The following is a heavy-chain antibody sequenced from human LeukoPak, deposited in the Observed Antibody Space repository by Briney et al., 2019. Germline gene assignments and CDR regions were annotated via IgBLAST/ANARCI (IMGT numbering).Heavy chain of an antibody. V-gene: IGHV1-69*13. Sequence: SVRVSCKASGGTFSSYAISWVRQAPGQGLEWMGGIIPIFGTANYAQKFQGRVAITADESTSTAYMELSSLRSEDTAVYYCAGRLSPLDYVYQGYYYYYYMDVWGKGPRSPSP. CDR3: AGRLSPLDYVYQGYYYYYYMDV. J-gene: IGHJ6*03. CDR2: IIPIFGTA. D-gene: IGHD3/OR15-3a*01. CDR1: GGTFSSYA.